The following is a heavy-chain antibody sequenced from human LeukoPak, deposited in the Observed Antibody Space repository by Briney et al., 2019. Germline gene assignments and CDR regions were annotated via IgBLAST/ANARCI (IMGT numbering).Heavy chain of an antibody. D-gene: IGHD5-24*01. CDR1: GFTFTSSA. V-gene: IGHV1-58*02. CDR2: IVVGSGNT. J-gene: IGHJ3*02. Sequence: SVKVSCKASGFTFTSSAMQWVRQARGQRLEWIGWIVVGSGNTNYAQKFQGRVTITTDESTSRAYMELSSQRSEDTAVYYCARVGDGLNDAFDIWGQGTMVTVSS. CDR3: ARVGDGLNDAFDI.